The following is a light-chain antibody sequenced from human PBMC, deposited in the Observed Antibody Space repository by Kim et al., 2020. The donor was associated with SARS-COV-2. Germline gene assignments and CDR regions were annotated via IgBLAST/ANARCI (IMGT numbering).Light chain of an antibody. CDR3: NSRDTSNNVV. CDR2: GKN. CDR1: SLRTYY. J-gene: IGLJ2*01. V-gene: IGLV3-19*01. Sequence: VALEQTVRITCQGDSLRTYYASWYQQKPGQAPVLVIYGKNNRPSGIPDRFSGSSSGNTASLTITGAQAEDEADYYCNSRDTSNNVVFGGGTQLTVL.